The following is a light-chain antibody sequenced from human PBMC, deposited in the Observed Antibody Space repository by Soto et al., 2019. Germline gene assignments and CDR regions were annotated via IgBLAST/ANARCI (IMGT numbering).Light chain of an antibody. Sequence: DIQMTQSPSTLSASVGDRVTITCRASRNITFWLAWYQQKPGKAPKVLIYEASNLESGVPSRFSGSGSGTEFTLTISSLQPDDFATYYCQEYSRDFGGGTKADIK. CDR3: QEYSRD. J-gene: IGKJ4*01. CDR1: RNITFW. CDR2: EAS. V-gene: IGKV1-5*01.